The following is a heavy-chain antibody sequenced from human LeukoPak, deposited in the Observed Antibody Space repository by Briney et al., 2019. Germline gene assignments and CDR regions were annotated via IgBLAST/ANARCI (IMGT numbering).Heavy chain of an antibody. CDR3: ARVPNPYCSGGSCRYKYNWLDP. CDR2: ISAYNGNT. D-gene: IGHD2-15*01. Sequence: GASVKVSCKASGYTFTSYGISWVRQAPGQGLEWMGWISAYNGNTNYAQKLQGRVTMTTDTSTSTAYMELRSLRSDDTAVYYCARVPNPYCSGGSCRYKYNWLDPWGQGTLVTVSS. V-gene: IGHV1-18*01. J-gene: IGHJ5*02. CDR1: GYTFTSYG.